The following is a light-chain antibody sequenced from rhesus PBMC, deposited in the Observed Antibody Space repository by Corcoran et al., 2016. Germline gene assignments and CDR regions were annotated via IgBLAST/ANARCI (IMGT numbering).Light chain of an antibody. V-gene: IGLV2-13*03. Sequence: QAAPTQSPSVSGSPGQSVTISCTGTSSDIGGYNRVSWYQQHPGKAPTLIIYEVNKRPSGVSGRFSGSKSGDPASLTVSGLQAEDEADYYCSSYARNSIYISGDGTRLTVL. CDR2: EVN. J-gene: IGLJ1*01. CDR1: SSDIGGYNR. CDR3: SSYARNSIYI.